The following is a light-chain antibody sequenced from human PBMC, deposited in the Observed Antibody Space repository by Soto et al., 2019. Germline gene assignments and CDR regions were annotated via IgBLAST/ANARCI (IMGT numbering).Light chain of an antibody. CDR2: GAS. V-gene: IGKV1-39*01. Sequence: DIQMTQSPSSLSASVGDRVTITCRASQTITTYLNWYQQKPGKAPQLLIYGASTLQRGVPSRFTGSGSGTDLTLTISSLQPEDFATYHCEQSHSTPWTFGQGTKVEIK. CDR3: EQSHSTPWT. CDR1: QTITTY. J-gene: IGKJ1*01.